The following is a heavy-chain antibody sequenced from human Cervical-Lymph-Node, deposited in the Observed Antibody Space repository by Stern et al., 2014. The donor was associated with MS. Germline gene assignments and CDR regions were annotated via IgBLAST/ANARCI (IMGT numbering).Heavy chain of an antibody. J-gene: IGHJ4*02. CDR1: GGSISSSSYY. D-gene: IGHD2-8*01. CDR3: ARLRRDCTIVY. Sequence: QLQLQESGPGLVKPSETLSLTCTVSGGSISSSSYYWGWIRQPPGKGLEWIGSIYYSGSTYYNPSLKSRVTITVDTSKNQFSLKRSCVTAADTAVYYCARLRRDCTIVYWGQGTLVTVSS. V-gene: IGHV4-39*01. CDR2: IYYSGST.